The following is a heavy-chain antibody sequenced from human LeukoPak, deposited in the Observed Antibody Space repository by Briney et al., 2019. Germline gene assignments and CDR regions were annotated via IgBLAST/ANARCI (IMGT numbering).Heavy chain of an antibody. Sequence: GGPLNPSCQASEFPFRSNPLSGFRQPQGRGWEGFPPISGSGGSTYYADSVKGRFTISRDNSKNTLYLQMNSLRAEDTAVYYCAKALPYRNPDAFDIWGQGTMVTVSS. CDR2: ISGSGGST. CDR3: AKALPYRNPDAFDI. J-gene: IGHJ3*02. D-gene: IGHD3-16*01. V-gene: IGHV3-23*01. CDR1: EFPFRSNP.